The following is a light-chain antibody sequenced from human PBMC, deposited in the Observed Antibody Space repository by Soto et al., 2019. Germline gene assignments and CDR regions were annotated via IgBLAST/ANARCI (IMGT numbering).Light chain of an antibody. CDR3: QQSVDSPRT. J-gene: IGKJ1*01. V-gene: IGKV3-20*01. CDR1: QSLGSTY. Sequence: VLTQSPGTLSLTPGERATLSCRASQSLGSTYLAWYQQKSGQPHRLLISGASKRAAGVPDRFSGSGSGTDFTLVISRLETEDFAVYYCQQSVDSPRTFGQGTKVDLK. CDR2: GAS.